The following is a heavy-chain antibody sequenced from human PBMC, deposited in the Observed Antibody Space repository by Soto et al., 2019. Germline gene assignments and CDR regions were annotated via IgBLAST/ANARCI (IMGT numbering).Heavy chain of an antibody. CDR2: IHYSGTT. D-gene: IGHD6-13*01. J-gene: IGHJ4*02. CDR1: GGSIRNYF. Sequence: PSETLSLTCTVSGGSIRNYFWTWIRQPPGKGLEWIGYIHYSGTTSFFPSYNPSLRSRVTISEDTSKNQFSLKLLSVTTADTAVDFCAAGEASSRNLAPYYLDFWGQGTLVTVSS. CDR3: AAGEASSRNLAPYYLDF. V-gene: IGHV4-59*01.